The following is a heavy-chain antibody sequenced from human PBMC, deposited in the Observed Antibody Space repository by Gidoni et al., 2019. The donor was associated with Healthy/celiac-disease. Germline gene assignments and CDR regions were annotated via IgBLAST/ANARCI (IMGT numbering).Heavy chain of an antibody. CDR3: ARVRLRGDYAFDY. J-gene: IGHJ4*02. Sequence: QVKLVQSGAEVKKPGASVKVASKASGSTFTGYYMHRVRQAPGQGLEWMGWINPNSGGTNYAQKFQGWVTMTRDTSISTAYMELSRLRSDDTAVYYCARVRLRGDYAFDYWGQGTLVTVSS. CDR1: GSTFTGYY. V-gene: IGHV1-2*04. CDR2: INPNSGGT. D-gene: IGHD4-17*01.